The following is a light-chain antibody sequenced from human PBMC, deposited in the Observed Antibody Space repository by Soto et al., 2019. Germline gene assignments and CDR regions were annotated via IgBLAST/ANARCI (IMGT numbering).Light chain of an antibody. CDR3: QQYSKWPT. Sequence: EIVMTQSPATLSVSPGERATLSCRASESVSGNLDWYQQKPGQAPRLLIYDTASRATAIPARFSGSGSGTEFTLTISSLQSEDFAVYYCQQYSKWPTFGQGTRLEIK. J-gene: IGKJ5*01. CDR2: DTA. V-gene: IGKV3-15*01. CDR1: ESVSGN.